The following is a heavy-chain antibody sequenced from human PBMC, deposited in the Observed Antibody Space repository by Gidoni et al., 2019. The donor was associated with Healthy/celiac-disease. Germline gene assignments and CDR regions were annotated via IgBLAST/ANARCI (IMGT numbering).Heavy chain of an antibody. CDR3: ARAYSSGWYDAFDI. CDR1: GFPFSSYG. D-gene: IGHD6-19*01. J-gene: IGHJ3*02. V-gene: IGHV3-33*01. CDR2: IWYEGSNK. Sequence: QVQLVESGGGVVQPGRSLRLSCAASGFPFSSYGMHWVRQAPGKGLEWVAVIWYEGSNKYYADSVKGRFTISRDNSKNTLYLQMNSLRAEDTAVYYCARAYSSGWYDAFDIWGQGTMVTVFS.